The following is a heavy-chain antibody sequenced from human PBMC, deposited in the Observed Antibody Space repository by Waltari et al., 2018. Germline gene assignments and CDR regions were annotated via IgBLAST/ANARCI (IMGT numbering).Heavy chain of an antibody. J-gene: IGHJ6*02. Sequence: EFQLLEAGGGLAQPGGSLRLSCAASGFTLTSYTLNWVRQATGKGLEWVSLMSGSGLIDYADSVKGRFTISRDNAKNTLYLEMNSLRAEDTAMYYCAKDEGNRRAPTFGMDAWGHGTTVIVS. CDR3: AKDEGNRRAPTFGMDA. D-gene: IGHD3-16*01. CDR2: MSGSGLI. V-gene: IGHV3-23*01. CDR1: GFTLTSYT.